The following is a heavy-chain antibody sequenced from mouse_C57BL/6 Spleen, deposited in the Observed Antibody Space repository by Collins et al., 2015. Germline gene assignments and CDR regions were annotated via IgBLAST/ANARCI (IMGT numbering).Heavy chain of an antibody. CDR1: GYTFTSYW. CDR2: IHPSDSDT. J-gene: IGHJ3*01. CDR3: AEYYTSGFAY. V-gene: IGHV1-74*01. Sequence: QVQLQQSGAELVKPGTSVKVSCKASGYTFTSYWMHWVKQRPGQGLEWIGRIHPSDSDTNYNQKFKGKATLTVDKSSNTAYMQLSSLTSEDSAVYYCAEYYTSGFAYWGQGTLVTVSA. D-gene: IGHD2-12*01.